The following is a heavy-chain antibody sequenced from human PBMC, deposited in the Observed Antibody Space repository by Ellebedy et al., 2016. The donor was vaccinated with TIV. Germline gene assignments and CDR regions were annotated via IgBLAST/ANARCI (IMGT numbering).Heavy chain of an antibody. V-gene: IGHV3-48*04. D-gene: IGHD4-23*01. J-gene: IGHJ4*02. CDR2: ISISGASI. CDR1: GFTFSSYA. CDR3: ARGPYGGNAPYNFDY. Sequence: GESLKISCAASGFTFSSYAMIWVRQAPGKGLEWISYISISGASIHYADSVKGRFTISRDNAKNSLYLQVNSLRAEDTAVYYCARGPYGGNAPYNFDYWGQGALVTVSS.